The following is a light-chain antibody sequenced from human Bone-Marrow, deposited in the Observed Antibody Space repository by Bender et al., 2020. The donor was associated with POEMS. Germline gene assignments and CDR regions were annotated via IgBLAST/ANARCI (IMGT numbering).Light chain of an antibody. CDR3: SRYTRISITV. CDR1: SSDVGGHNY. V-gene: IGLV2-14*03. CDR2: DVS. J-gene: IGLJ1*01. Sequence: QSALTQPASVSGSPGQSITISCTGTSSDVGGHNYVSWYQQHPGKAPTLLIYDVSNRPSGVATRCSGCKTGNTAALPSSWGQTADEADYYCSRYTRISITVFGAGTRVTVL.